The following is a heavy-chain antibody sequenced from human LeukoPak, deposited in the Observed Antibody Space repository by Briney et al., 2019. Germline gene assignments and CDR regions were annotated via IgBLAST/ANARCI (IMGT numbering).Heavy chain of an antibody. CDR3: ARSSSWYVQADY. J-gene: IGHJ4*02. D-gene: IGHD6-13*01. V-gene: IGHV4-39*01. Sequence: SETLSLTCTVSGDSISSSYYYWGWIRQPPGKGLEWIGSIYYSGSTYYNPSLKSRVTISVDTSKNQFSLKLSSVTAADTAVYYCARSSSWYVQADYWGQGTLVTVSS. CDR2: IYYSGST. CDR1: GDSISSSYYY.